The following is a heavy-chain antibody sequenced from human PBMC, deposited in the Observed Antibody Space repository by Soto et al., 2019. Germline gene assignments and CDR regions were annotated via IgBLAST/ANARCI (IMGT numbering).Heavy chain of an antibody. D-gene: IGHD2-21*02. CDR1: GGSFSGYY. J-gene: IGHJ6*02. CDR2: INQSGST. CDR3: AREGALLFGGNSDYYSTMDV. Sequence: PSETRSLAGAVYGGSFSGYYWNWIRQPPGKWLEWIGEINQSGSTNYNPSLKSRVTISIDTSNNPFTLKLSSVTAADTAFYYCAREGALLFGGNSDYYSTMDVWGQGTTVTVSS. V-gene: IGHV4-34*01.